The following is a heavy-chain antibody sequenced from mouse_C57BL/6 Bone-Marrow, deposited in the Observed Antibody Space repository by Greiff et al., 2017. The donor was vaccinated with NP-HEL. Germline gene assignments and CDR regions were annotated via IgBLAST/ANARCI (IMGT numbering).Heavy chain of an antibody. J-gene: IGHJ3*01. CDR3: ARFDYSAY. V-gene: IGHV5-4*01. CDR1: GFTFSSYA. Sequence: EVHLVESGGGLVKPGGSLKLSCAASGFTFSSYAMSWVRQTPEKRLEWVATISDGGSYTYYPDNVKGRFTISRDNAKNNLYLQMSHLKSEDTAMYYCARFDYSAYWGQGTLVTVSA. CDR2: ISDGGSYT. D-gene: IGHD2-4*01.